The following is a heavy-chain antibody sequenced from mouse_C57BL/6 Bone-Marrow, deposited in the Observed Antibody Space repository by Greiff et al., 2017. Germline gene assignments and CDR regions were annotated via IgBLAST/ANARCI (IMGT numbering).Heavy chain of an antibody. CDR2: ISSGGDYI. V-gene: IGHV5-9-1*02. Sequence: EVKVVESGEGLVKPGGSLKLSCAASGFTFSSSALSWVRQTPEKRLEWVADISSGGDYIYYADTVKGRFTISRDNARNTLYLQMSSLKSEDTAMYYCTRAYYSNWVAYWGQGTLVTVSA. J-gene: IGHJ3*01. D-gene: IGHD2-5*01. CDR1: GFTFSSSA. CDR3: TRAYYSNWVAY.